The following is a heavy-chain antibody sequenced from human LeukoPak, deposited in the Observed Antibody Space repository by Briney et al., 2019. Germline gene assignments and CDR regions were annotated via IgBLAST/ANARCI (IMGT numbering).Heavy chain of an antibody. D-gene: IGHD3-10*01. CDR1: GFTFSSYG. Sequence: GGSLRLSCAASGFTFSSYGMHWVRQAPGKGLEWVAVISYDGSNKYYADSVKGRFTISRDNSKNTLYLQMNSLRAEDTAVYYCARGVRGVIPFGYWGQGTLVTVSS. J-gene: IGHJ4*02. CDR3: ARGVRGVIPFGY. V-gene: IGHV3-30*03. CDR2: ISYDGSNK.